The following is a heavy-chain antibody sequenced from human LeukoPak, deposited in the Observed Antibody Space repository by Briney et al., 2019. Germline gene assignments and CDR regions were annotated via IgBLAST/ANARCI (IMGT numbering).Heavy chain of an antibody. CDR1: GFTFSSYA. Sequence: GGSLRLSCAASGFTFSSYAMSWVRQAPGKGLEWVSAISGGGGSTYYADSVKGRFTISRDNSKNTLYLQMNSLRAEDTAVYYCAKDRAADTYFDYWGQGTLVTVSS. CDR3: AKDRAADTYFDY. CDR2: ISGGGGST. V-gene: IGHV3-23*01. J-gene: IGHJ4*02. D-gene: IGHD6-25*01.